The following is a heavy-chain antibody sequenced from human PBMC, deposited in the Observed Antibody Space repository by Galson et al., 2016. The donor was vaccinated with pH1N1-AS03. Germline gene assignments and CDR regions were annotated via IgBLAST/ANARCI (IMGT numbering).Heavy chain of an antibody. D-gene: IGHD3-16*01. J-gene: IGHJ4*02. Sequence: SLRLSCAASELTLTNYGMHWFRQGPGKGLEWVAFIAYDGSYVNYADFVKGRFTISRDSSKSTLYLQMNSLRPEDTAFYYCAKDCGLGGSHDDGGQGTLVTVSS. CDR2: IAYDGSYV. CDR3: AKDCGLGGSHDD. CDR1: ELTLTNYG. V-gene: IGHV3-30*02.